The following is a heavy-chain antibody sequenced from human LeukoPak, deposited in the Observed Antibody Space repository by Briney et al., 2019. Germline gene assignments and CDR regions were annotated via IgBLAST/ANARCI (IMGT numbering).Heavy chain of an antibody. CDR3: ATDYGDYEPIDY. V-gene: IGHV3-30*04. Sequence: GSLRLSCTASGVSLSNYAMHWVRRPPGRGLEWVAVISFDGTNKYYGDSVEGRFSVSRDNSKNTLYLQMNSLRPDDTAMYYCATDYGDYEPIDYWGQGTLVTVSS. CDR1: GVSLSNYA. CDR2: ISFDGTNK. D-gene: IGHD4-17*01. J-gene: IGHJ4*02.